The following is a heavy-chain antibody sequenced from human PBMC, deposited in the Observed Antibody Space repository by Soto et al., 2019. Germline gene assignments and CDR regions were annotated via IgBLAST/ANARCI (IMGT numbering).Heavy chain of an antibody. CDR2: ISHLGST. CDR3: ARGGGYDSFDY. D-gene: IGHD5-12*01. J-gene: IGHJ4*02. Sequence: SETLSLTCTVSGASISYGGFSWSWIRQSPGKGMEWIGYISHLGSTYFHPSFKSRLTMSIDRTRNQFSLKLSSVTAADMAVYYCARGGGYDSFDYWGQGVLVTVSS. V-gene: IGHV4-30-2*06. CDR1: GASISYGGFS.